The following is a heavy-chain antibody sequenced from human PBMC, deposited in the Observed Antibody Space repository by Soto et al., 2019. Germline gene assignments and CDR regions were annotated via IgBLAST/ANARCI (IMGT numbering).Heavy chain of an antibody. CDR1: GFTFSSYS. CDR2: ISSSSSTI. D-gene: IGHD4-17*01. CDR3: ARGHGDYLSYYYYYGMDV. J-gene: IGHJ6*02. V-gene: IGHV3-48*02. Sequence: EVQLVESGGGLVQPGGSLRLSCAASGFTFSSYSMNWVRQAPGKGLEWVSYISSSSSTIYYADSVKGRFTISRDNAKNSLYLQMNSLRDEDTAVDYCARGHGDYLSYYYYYGMDVWGQGTTVTVSS.